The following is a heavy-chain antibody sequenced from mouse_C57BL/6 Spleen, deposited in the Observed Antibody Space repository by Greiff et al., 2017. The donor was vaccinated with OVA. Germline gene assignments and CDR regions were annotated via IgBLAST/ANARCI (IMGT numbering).Heavy chain of an antibody. V-gene: IGHV2-3*01. D-gene: IGHD1-1*01. J-gene: IGHJ4*01. Sequence: VQRVESGPGLVAPSQSLSITCTVSGFSLTSYGVSWVRQPPGKGLEWLGVIWGDGSTNYHSALISRLSISKDNSKSQVFLKLNSLQPDAPATYYCAIPVASYYCSRTEAMDYWGQGTSVTVSS. CDR1: GFSLTSYG. CDR3: AIPVASYYCSRTEAMDY. CDR2: IWGDGST.